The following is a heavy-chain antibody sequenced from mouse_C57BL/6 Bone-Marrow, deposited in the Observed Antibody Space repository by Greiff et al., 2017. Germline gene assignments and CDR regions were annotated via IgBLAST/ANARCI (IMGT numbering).Heavy chain of an antibody. J-gene: IGHJ3*01. V-gene: IGHV14-4*01. CDR3: TRIAY. Sequence: VQLQQSGAELVRPGASVKLSCTASGFNIKDDYMHWVKQRPEKGLEWIGWIDPENGDTEYASKFQGKATITVDKSSNTAYLQVSSLTSEDTAVYYCTRIAYWGQGTLVTVSA. CDR1: GFNIKDDY. CDR2: IDPENGDT.